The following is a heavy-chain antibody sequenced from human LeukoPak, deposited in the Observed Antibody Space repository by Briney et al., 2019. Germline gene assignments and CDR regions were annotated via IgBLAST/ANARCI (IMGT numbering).Heavy chain of an antibody. J-gene: IGHJ4*02. Sequence: ASVKVSCKASGGTFSSYAISWVRQAPGQGLEWMGGIIPIFGTANYAQKFQGRVTITADESTSTAYMELSSLRSEDTAVYYCARDCSSGSCYYGDYWGQGTLVTVSS. CDR2: IIPIFGTA. CDR3: ARDCSSGSCYYGDY. V-gene: IGHV1-69*13. CDR1: GGTFSSYA. D-gene: IGHD2-15*01.